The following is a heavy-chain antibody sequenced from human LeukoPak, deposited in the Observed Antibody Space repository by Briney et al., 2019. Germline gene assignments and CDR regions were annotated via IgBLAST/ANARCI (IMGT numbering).Heavy chain of an antibody. CDR2: ISAYNGNT. D-gene: IGHD2-2*01. V-gene: IGHV1-18*01. CDR3: ARGLFGPAANSYYFDY. CDR1: GYTFTSYG. J-gene: IGHJ4*02. Sequence: ASVKVSCKASGYTFTSYGISWVRQAPGQGLEWMGWISAYNGNTSYAQKLQGRVTMTTDTSTSTAYMELRSLRSDGTAVYYCARGLFGPAANSYYFDYWGQGTLVTVSS.